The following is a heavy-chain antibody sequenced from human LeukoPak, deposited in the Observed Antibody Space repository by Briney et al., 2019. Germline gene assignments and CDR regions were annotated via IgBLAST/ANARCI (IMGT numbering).Heavy chain of an antibody. D-gene: IGHD5-18*01. CDR2: INPNSGGT. J-gene: IGHJ5*02. Sequence: ASVKVSCKASGYTFTAYYMHWVRQAPGQGLEWMGWINPNSGGTNYAQKFQGRVTMTRDTSISTAYMELSRLRPDDTAVYYCARDFRAAMVSDWFDPWGQGTLVTVSS. CDR3: ARDFRAAMVSDWFDP. V-gene: IGHV1-2*02. CDR1: GYTFTAYY.